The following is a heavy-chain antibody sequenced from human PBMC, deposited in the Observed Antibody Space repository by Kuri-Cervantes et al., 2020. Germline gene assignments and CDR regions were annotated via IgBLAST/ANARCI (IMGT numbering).Heavy chain of an antibody. J-gene: IGHJ5*02. Sequence: GSLRLSCTVSGGSISSYYWSWIRQPPGKGLEWIGYINYSGSTNYNPSLKSRVTISVDTSKNQFSLKLSSVTAADTAVYYCARVLGNWFDPWGQGTLVTVSS. CDR1: GGSISSYY. V-gene: IGHV4-59*13. D-gene: IGHD3-16*01. CDR2: INYSGST. CDR3: ARVLGNWFDP.